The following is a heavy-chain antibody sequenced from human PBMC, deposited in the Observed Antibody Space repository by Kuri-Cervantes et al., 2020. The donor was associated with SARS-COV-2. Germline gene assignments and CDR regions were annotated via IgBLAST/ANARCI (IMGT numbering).Heavy chain of an antibody. J-gene: IGHJ3*02. CDR3: AKDGTGENYDAFDI. CDR1: GFTFSTYA. D-gene: IGHD7-27*01. CDR2: ISRSGAST. Sequence: GESLKISCAASGFTFSTYAMDWVRQAPGKGLEWVSAISRSGASTYYADSVKGRFTISRDNSKNTLYLQMNSLRAEDTAVYYCAKDGTGENYDAFDIWGQGTMVTVSS. V-gene: IGHV3-23*01.